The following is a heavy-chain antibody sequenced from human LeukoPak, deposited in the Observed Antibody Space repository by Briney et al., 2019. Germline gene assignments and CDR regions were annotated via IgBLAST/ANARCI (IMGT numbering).Heavy chain of an antibody. CDR2: INHSGST. V-gene: IGHV4-34*01. J-gene: IGHJ1*01. D-gene: IGHD3-10*01. Sequence: SETLSLTCAVYGGSFSGYYWSWIRQPPGKGLEWIGEINHSGSTNYNPSLRSRVTISVDTSKNQFSLKLSSVTAADTAVYYCARGQPRPGRMVRGVIDYFQHWGQGTLVTVSS. CDR3: ARGQPRPGRMVRGVIDYFQH. CDR1: GGSFSGYY.